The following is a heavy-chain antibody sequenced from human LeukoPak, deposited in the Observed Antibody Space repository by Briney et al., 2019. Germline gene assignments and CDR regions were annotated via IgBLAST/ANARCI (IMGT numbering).Heavy chain of an antibody. Sequence: SETLSLTCAVSGYSISSGYYWGWIRQPPGKGLEWIGSIYHSGSTYYNPSLKSRVTISVDTSKNQFSLKLSSVTAADTAVYYCARGRGENDYGDFGFDYWGQGTLVTVSS. CDR3: ARGRGENDYGDFGFDY. CDR2: IYHSGST. V-gene: IGHV4-38-2*01. CDR1: GYSISSGYY. J-gene: IGHJ4*02. D-gene: IGHD4-17*01.